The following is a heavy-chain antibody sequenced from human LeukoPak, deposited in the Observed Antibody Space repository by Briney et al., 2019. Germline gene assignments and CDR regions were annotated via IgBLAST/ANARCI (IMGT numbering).Heavy chain of an antibody. J-gene: IGHJ4*02. Sequence: ASVKVSCKVSGYTLTELSMHWVRQAPGKGLEWMGGFDPEDGETIYAQKFQGRVTMTEDTSTDTAYMELSSLRAEDTAVYYCAKDLETYYYDSSGPSYWGQGTLVTVSS. CDR2: FDPEDGET. CDR3: AKDLETYYYDSSGPSY. D-gene: IGHD3-22*01. CDR1: GYTLTELS. V-gene: IGHV1-24*01.